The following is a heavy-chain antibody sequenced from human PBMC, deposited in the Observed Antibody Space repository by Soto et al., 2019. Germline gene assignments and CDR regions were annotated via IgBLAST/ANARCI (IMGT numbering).Heavy chain of an antibody. CDR2: ISGSGGST. Sequence: EVQLLESGGGLVQPGGSLRLSCAASGFTFSSYAMSWVRQAPGKGLEWVSAISGSGGSTYYADSVKGRFTISRDNSKNTLYLQMNSLRAEDPAVYYCAKWDCSSTSCPLQHWGQGTLVTGSS. CDR1: GFTFSSYA. V-gene: IGHV3-23*01. CDR3: AKWDCSSTSCPLQH. J-gene: IGHJ1*01. D-gene: IGHD2-2*01.